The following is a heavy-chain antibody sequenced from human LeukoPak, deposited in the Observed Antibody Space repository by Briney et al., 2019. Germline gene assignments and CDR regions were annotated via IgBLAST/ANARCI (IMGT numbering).Heavy chain of an antibody. V-gene: IGHV4-34*01. Sequence: PSETLSLTCAVYGGSFSGYYWSWIRQPPGKGLEWIGEINHSGSTNYNPSLKSRVTISVDTSRNQFSLRLSSVTAADTAMYYCARSGTKTNGFDYWGQGTLVTVSS. CDR3: ARSGTKTNGFDY. CDR2: INHSGST. CDR1: GGSFSGYY. D-gene: IGHD2-8*01. J-gene: IGHJ4*02.